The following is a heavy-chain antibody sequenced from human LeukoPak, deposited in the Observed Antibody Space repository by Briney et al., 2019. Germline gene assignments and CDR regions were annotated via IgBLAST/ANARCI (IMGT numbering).Heavy chain of an antibody. Sequence: ASVKVSCKASGYTFTSYGISWVRQAPGQGLEWMGMIYPRDGSTSYAQKFQGRVTVTRDTSTSTVHMELSGLRSEDTAVYYCARDXEGFDYWGQGTLVTXSS. CDR1: GYTFTSYG. CDR2: IYPRDGST. CDR3: ARDXEGFDY. V-gene: IGHV1-46*01. J-gene: IGHJ4*02.